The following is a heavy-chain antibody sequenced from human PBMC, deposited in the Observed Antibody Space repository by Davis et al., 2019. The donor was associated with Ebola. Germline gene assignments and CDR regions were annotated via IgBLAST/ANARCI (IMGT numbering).Heavy chain of an antibody. D-gene: IGHD5-18*01. V-gene: IGHV5-51*01. Sequence: KVSCKGSGYSFTSYWIGWVRQMPGKGLEWVGIIYPGDSDTRYSPSFQGQVTISADKSISTAYLQWSSLKASDTAMYYCASMANPAAASFDYWGQGTLVTVSS. CDR1: GYSFTSYW. J-gene: IGHJ4*02. CDR2: IYPGDSDT. CDR3: ASMANPAAASFDY.